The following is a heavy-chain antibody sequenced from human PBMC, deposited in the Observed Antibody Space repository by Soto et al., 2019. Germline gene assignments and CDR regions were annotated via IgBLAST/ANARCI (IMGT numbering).Heavy chain of an antibody. CDR3: AKSLMNWNPYYFDY. Sequence: PGGSLRLSCAASAFTFTSYAMSWVRQAPGKGLEWVSTISGSGGSTYYADSVKGRLTISRDNSRNTLYLQMNSLRAEDTAVYYCAKSLMNWNPYYFDYWGQGNLVTVSS. J-gene: IGHJ4*02. CDR1: AFTFTSYA. D-gene: IGHD1-1*01. CDR2: ISGSGGST. V-gene: IGHV3-23*01.